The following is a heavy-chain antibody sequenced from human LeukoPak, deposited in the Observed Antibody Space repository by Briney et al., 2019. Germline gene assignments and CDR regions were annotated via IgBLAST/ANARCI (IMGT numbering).Heavy chain of an antibody. V-gene: IGHV4-61*01. J-gene: IGHJ4*02. Sequence: SETLSLTCTVSGGSISSGSYYWSWIRQPPGKRLEWIGYIYYSGSTNYNPSLKSRVTISVDTSKNQFSLKLSSVSAADTAVYYCARLRWLQLIDYWGQGTLVTVSS. CDR3: ARLRWLQLIDY. D-gene: IGHD5-24*01. CDR1: GGSISSGSYY. CDR2: IYYSGST.